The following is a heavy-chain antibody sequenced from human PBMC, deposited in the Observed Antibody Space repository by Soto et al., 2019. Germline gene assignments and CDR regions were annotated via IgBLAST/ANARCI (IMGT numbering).Heavy chain of an antibody. D-gene: IGHD3-10*01. CDR1: GDTFSFYT. Sequence: QVQLVQSGTEVKKPGSSVKVSCKASGDTFSFYTINWVRQAPGLGLEWVGRINPIVSMSNYAQKFQGRVSMTANKSTGTAYMELRTLRSADTAMYFCAASYGSGYGAFDYWGQGALIIVSS. CDR3: AASYGSGYGAFDY. J-gene: IGHJ4*02. CDR2: INPIVSMS. V-gene: IGHV1-69*02.